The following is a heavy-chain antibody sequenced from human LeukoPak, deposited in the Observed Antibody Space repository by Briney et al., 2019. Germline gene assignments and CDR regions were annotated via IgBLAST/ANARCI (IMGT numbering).Heavy chain of an antibody. D-gene: IGHD1-20*01. J-gene: IGHJ6*02. Sequence: GGSLRLSCAASGFTFSSYWMSWVRQAPGKGLEWVANIKEDGSEKYYVDSVKGRFTISRDNAKKSLYLQMNSLRAEDTAVYYCARLNWNPPYYYYGMDVWGQGTTVTVSS. CDR3: ARLNWNPPYYYYGMDV. CDR2: IKEDGSEK. V-gene: IGHV3-7*05. CDR1: GFTFSSYW.